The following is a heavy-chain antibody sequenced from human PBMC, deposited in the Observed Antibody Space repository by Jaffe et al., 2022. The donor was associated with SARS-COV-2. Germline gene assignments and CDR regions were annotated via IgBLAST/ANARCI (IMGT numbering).Heavy chain of an antibody. J-gene: IGHJ3*02. CDR1: GGSISSSSYY. CDR3: ARRFSYGSGTLWAFDI. V-gene: IGHV4-39*01. Sequence: QLQLQESGPGLVKPSETLSLTCTVSGGSISSSSYYWGWIRQPPGKGLEWIGSIYYSGSTYYNPSLKSRVTISVDTSKNQFSLKLSSVTAADTAVYYCARRFSYGSGTLWAFDIWGQGTMVTVSS. D-gene: IGHD3-10*01. CDR2: IYYSGST.